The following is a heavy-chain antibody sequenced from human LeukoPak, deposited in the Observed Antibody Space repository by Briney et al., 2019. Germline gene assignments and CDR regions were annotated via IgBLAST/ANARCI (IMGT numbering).Heavy chain of an antibody. Sequence: SETLSLTCAVYGGSFSGYYWSWIRQPPGKGLEWIGEINQSGSTNYNPSLKSRVTISVDTSKNQFSLKLSSVTAADTAVYYCARGIVVVTDSNVNFDYWGQGTLVTVSS. J-gene: IGHJ4*02. CDR3: ARGIVVVTDSNVNFDY. D-gene: IGHD2-21*02. CDR2: INQSGST. CDR1: GGSFSGYY. V-gene: IGHV4-34*01.